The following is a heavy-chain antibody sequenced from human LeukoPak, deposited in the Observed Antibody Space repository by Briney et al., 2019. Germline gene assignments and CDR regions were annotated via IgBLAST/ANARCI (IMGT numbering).Heavy chain of an antibody. Sequence: SETLSLTCSVSGGSISSDYWAWIRQPPGKGLEWIGYMYYTGSTNYNPSLKSRVTISLATSKNQFSLKLSSVTAADTAVYYCARVSVVYGMDIWGRGTTVTVSS. J-gene: IGHJ6*02. CDR1: GGSISSDY. CDR2: MYYTGST. V-gene: IGHV4-59*01. CDR3: ARVSVVYGMDI.